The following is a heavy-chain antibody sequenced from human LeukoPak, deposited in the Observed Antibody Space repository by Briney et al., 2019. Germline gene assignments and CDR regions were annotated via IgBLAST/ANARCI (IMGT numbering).Heavy chain of an antibody. CDR2: ISGSGGST. CDR3: ARVYKQLASNAFDY. Sequence: GGTLRLSCAASGFTFSSYGMSWVRQAPGKGLEWVSGISGSGGSTYYADSVKGRFTISRDNSKNTLYLRMNSLRAEDTAVYYCARVYKQLASNAFDYWGQGTLVTVSS. CDR1: GFTFSSYG. J-gene: IGHJ4*02. D-gene: IGHD6-13*01. V-gene: IGHV3-23*01.